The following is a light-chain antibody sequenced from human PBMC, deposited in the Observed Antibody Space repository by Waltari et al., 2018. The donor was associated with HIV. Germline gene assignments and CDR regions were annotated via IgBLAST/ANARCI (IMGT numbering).Light chain of an antibody. J-gene: IGLJ1*01. Sequence: SYELTQPLSVSVALGQTAKVPCGGDSIGSKSVQWYQQKPGQAPVLVIYGDTNRPPGIPGRFSGSNSGNTATLSISSAQAGDEADYYCQVWDKNTGIFGTGTKVTVL. CDR1: SIGSKS. CDR2: GDT. V-gene: IGLV3-9*01. CDR3: QVWDKNTGI.